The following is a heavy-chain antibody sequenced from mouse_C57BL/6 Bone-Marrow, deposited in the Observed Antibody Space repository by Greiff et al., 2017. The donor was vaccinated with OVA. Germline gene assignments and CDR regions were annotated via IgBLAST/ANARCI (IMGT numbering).Heavy chain of an antibody. Sequence: QVQLQQSGAELVRPGTSVKMSCKASGYTFTNYWIGWAKQRPGHGLEWIGDIYPGGGYTNYNEKFKGKATLTADKSSSPAYMQFSSLTSEDSAIYYCARLYRFYYGRAMDYWGQGTSVTVSS. J-gene: IGHJ4*01. CDR3: ARLYRFYYGRAMDY. V-gene: IGHV1-63*01. CDR2: IYPGGGYT. CDR1: GYTFTNYW. D-gene: IGHD1-1*01.